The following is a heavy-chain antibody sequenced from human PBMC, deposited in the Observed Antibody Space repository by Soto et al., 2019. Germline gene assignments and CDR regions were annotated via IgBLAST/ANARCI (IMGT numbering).Heavy chain of an antibody. CDR2: INAGNGNT. CDR3: ASSFTVPAAIDY. D-gene: IGHD2-2*02. J-gene: IGHJ4*02. Sequence: GASAKVSCKASGYTFTNYAMHWVRQAPGQRLEWMGWINAGNGNTKYSQKFQGRVTITRDTSASTAYMELSSLRSEDTAVYYCASSFTVPAAIDYWGQGTLVTVSS. CDR1: GYTFTNYA. V-gene: IGHV1-3*01.